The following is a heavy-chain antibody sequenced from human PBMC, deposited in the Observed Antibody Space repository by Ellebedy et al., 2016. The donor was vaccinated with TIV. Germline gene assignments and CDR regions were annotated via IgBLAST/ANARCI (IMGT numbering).Heavy chain of an antibody. Sequence: GGSLRLSXAASGFTFSSYAMSWVRQAPGKGLEWVSAISGSGGSTYYADSVKGRFTISRDNSKNTLYLQMNSLRAEDTAVYYCAKGPEYSSSSGFDYWGQGTLVTVSS. CDR2: ISGSGGST. CDR1: GFTFSSYA. V-gene: IGHV3-23*01. D-gene: IGHD6-6*01. J-gene: IGHJ4*02. CDR3: AKGPEYSSSSGFDY.